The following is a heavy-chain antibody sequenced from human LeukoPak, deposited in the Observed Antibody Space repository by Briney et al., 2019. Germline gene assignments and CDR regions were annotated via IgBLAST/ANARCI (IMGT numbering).Heavy chain of an antibody. CDR1: GFTFSDYY. Sequence: GGSLRLSCAASGFTFSDYYMSWIRQAPGKGLEWVSYISSSSSTIYYADSVKGRFTISRDNAKNSLYLQMNSLRAEDTAVYYCARDTDSGSYRPFDYWGQGTLVTVSS. CDR2: ISSSSSTI. CDR3: ARDTDSGSYRPFDY. J-gene: IGHJ4*02. D-gene: IGHD1-26*01. V-gene: IGHV3-11*04.